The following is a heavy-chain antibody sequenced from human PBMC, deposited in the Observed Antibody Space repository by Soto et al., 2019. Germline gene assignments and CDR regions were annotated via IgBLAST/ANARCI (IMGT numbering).Heavy chain of an antibody. V-gene: IGHV3-30*03. CDR2: ISYDGTYK. J-gene: IGHJ4*02. Sequence: QVQLVESGGGVVQPGRSLRLSCAVSGFTLSCCGMHWVRQAPGKGLEWVALISYDGTYKYYADSVKGRFTISRDNSKKTLYLQMKRVRGEDTRVYCCGRDASGRCLYWGQGTQVAVSS. D-gene: IGHD1-26*01. CDR1: GFTLSCCG. CDR3: GRDASGRCLY.